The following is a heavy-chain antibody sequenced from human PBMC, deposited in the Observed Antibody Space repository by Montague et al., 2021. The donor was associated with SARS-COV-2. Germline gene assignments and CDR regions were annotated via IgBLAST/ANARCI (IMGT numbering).Heavy chain of an antibody. J-gene: IGHJ4*02. CDR2: IYYSGST. CDR1: GGSISSSSYY. Sequence: SETLSLTCTVSGGSISSSSYYWGWIRQPPGKGLEWIGSIYYSGSTXYNPSLKSRVTISVDTSKNQFSLKLSSVTAADTAVYYCARDLWVWLSVEGSFDYWGQGTLVNVSS. V-gene: IGHV4-39*07. CDR3: ARDLWVWLSVEGSFDY. D-gene: IGHD5-12*01.